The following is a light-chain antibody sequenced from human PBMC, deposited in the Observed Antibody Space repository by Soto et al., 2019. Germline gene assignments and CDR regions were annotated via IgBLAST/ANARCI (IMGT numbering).Light chain of an antibody. CDR1: QSVSSR. V-gene: IGKV3-20*01. Sequence: IVLTQSPGTLSLSPGERATLSCRASQSVSSRLAWYRQKPGQAPRLLISGASSRATAIPDRFSGSGSGTDFTLTISRLEPEDFALYYCQHYAGGSPITFGQGTRLEIK. CDR3: QHYAGGSPIT. CDR2: GAS. J-gene: IGKJ5*01.